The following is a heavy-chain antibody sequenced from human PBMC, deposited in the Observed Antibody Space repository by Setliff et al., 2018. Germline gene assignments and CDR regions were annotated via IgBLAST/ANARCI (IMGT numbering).Heavy chain of an antibody. V-gene: IGHV1-46*01. CDR2: VNPSGGKT. CDR1: GYGFTSHY. Sequence: ASVKVSCKTSGYGFTSHYFHWLRQAPGQGLEWMGIVNPSGGKTTLSQEFQGRVSMTADASTATVHMELHSLTSEDTAIYYCARAPWGDDYDSLYTWFDPWGQGSLVTVSS. J-gene: IGHJ5*02. CDR3: ARAPWGDDYDSLYTWFDP. D-gene: IGHD3-22*01.